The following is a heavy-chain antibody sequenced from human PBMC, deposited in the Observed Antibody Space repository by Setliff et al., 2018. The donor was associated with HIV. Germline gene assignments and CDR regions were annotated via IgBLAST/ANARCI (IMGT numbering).Heavy chain of an antibody. Sequence: ASETLSLTCTVSGDSIISGDYYWSWIRQSPGKGLEWIGHIHYKGNIDYNASLKSRLAISSDTSKNQFSLNLSSVTAADTAVYYCASTGYSRGWSFDYWGQGTLVTVSS. D-gene: IGHD6-19*01. CDR2: IHYKGNI. CDR3: ASTGYSRGWSFDY. J-gene: IGHJ4*02. V-gene: IGHV4-30-4*08. CDR1: GDSIISGDYY.